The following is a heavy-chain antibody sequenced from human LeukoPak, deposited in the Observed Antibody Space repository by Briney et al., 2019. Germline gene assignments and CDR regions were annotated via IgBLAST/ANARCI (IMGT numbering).Heavy chain of an antibody. V-gene: IGHV3-7*01. D-gene: IGHD3-10*01. CDR3: ASPYTYYYGAFDI. CDR2: IKQDGSEK. Sequence: GGSLRLSCAASGFTFSTYRMSWVRQAPGKGLEWVANIKQDGSEKYYVDSVKGRFTISRDNAKNSLYLQMNSLRAEDTAVYYCASPYTYYYGAFDIWGQGTMVTVSS. J-gene: IGHJ3*02. CDR1: GFTFSTYR.